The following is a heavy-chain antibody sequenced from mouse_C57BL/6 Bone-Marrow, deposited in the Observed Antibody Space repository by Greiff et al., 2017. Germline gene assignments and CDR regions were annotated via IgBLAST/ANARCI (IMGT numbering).Heavy chain of an antibody. CDR1: GYTFTDHT. CDR2: IYPRDGSN. D-gene: IGHD1-1*01. J-gene: IGHJ3*01. CDR3: AREVLAWFAY. Sequence: VQLQQPDAELVKPGASVKISCKVSGYTFTDHTIHWLKQRPEQGLEWIGYIYPRDGSNKYNEKFKVKATLTADKSSSTAYMQLNSLTSEDSAVYVFAREVLAWFAYWGQGMLVTVSA. V-gene: IGHV1-78*01.